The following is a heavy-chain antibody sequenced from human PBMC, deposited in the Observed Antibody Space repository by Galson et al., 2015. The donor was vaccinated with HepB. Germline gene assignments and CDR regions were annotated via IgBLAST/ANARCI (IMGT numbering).Heavy chain of an antibody. CDR3: TSGLIAVATNNFDY. J-gene: IGHJ4*02. D-gene: IGHD5-12*01. CDR1: GYTFTSYA. Sequence: SVKVSCKASGYTFTSYAMHWVRQAPGQRLEWMGWINAGNGNTKYSQKFQGRVTITRDTSASTAYMELNSLKIEDTAVYFCTSGLIAVATNNFDYWGQGTLVTVSS. CDR2: INAGNGNT. V-gene: IGHV1-3*01.